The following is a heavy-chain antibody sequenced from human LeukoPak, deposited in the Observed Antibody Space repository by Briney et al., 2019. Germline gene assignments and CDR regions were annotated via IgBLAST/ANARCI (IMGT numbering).Heavy chain of an antibody. CDR3: ARDQVAGSWSSDVFDI. V-gene: IGHV1-2*02. D-gene: IGHD6-13*01. CDR2: INPNSGGT. CDR1: GYTFTGFH. Sequence: AASVKVSCKASGYTFTGFHMHWVRQAPGQRPEWMGWINPNSGGTNYAQKFQGRVTMTRDTSITTAYMEVSRLRFDDTAVYYCARDQVAGSWSSDVFDIWGQGTMVTVSS. J-gene: IGHJ3*02.